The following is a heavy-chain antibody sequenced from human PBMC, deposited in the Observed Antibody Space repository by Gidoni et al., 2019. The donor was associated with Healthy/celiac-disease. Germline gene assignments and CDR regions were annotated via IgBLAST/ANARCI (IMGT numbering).Heavy chain of an antibody. D-gene: IGHD2-8*01. CDR3: AATQYCTNGVCSPFDY. CDR1: GFTFSSSG. CDR2: ISYDGSNK. V-gene: IGHV3-30*03. Sequence: QVKLVESGGGVVQPGRSLRLSCAASGFTFSSSGMHWVRQAPGKGLEWVAVISYDGSNKYYADSVKRRFTISRDNSKNTLYLQMNSLRAEDTAVYYCAATQYCTNGVCSPFDYWGQGTLVTVSS. J-gene: IGHJ4*02.